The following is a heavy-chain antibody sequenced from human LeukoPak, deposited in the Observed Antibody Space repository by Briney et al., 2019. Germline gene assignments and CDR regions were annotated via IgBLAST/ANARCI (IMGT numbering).Heavy chain of an antibody. Sequence: PSETLSLTCTVSGXSISSNAYYWGWIRRPPGTGLEWIGSIYYSGTTYYNPSLKSRVTISVDTSKDQFSLKLSSVTAADTAVYFCARHGATAYFFDYWGQGILVTVSS. J-gene: IGHJ4*02. V-gene: IGHV4-39*01. CDR3: ARHGATAYFFDY. CDR2: IYYSGTT. D-gene: IGHD1-26*01. CDR1: GXSISSNAYY.